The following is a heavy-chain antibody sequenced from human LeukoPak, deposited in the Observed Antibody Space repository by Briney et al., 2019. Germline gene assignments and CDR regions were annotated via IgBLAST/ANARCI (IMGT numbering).Heavy chain of an antibody. Sequence: SETLSLTCTVSGCSISSHYWSWIRQPSGEGLEWIGYIYFSGSTNYNPSLKSRVAISIDTSKNQFSLKLSSVSAADTAVYYCARGARYSDSWGQGTLVAVSS. J-gene: IGHJ4*02. CDR2: IYFSGST. V-gene: IGHV4-59*11. CDR3: ARGARYSDS. D-gene: IGHD6-6*01. CDR1: GCSISSHY.